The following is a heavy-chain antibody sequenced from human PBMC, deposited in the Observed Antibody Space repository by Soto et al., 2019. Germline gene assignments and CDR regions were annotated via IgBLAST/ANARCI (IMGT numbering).Heavy chain of an antibody. CDR3: ARVKGKSSSWNWFDP. J-gene: IGHJ5*02. D-gene: IGHD6-6*01. CDR1: GGSFSGYY. Sequence: SETLSLTCAVYGGSFSGYYWSWIRQPPGKGLEWIGEINHSGSTNYNPSLKSRVTISVDTSKNQFSLKLSSVTAADTAVYYCARVKGKSSSWNWFDPWGQGTLVTVSS. CDR2: INHSGST. V-gene: IGHV4-34*01.